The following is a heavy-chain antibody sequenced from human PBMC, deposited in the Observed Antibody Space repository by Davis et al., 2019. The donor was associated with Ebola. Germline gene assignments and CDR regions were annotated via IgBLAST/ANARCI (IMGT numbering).Heavy chain of an antibody. J-gene: IGHJ4*02. CDR3: ARAPNYDVLTGTSSYYFDY. V-gene: IGHV1-18*04. Sequence: ASVKVSFKSSGYTFTSYGLVWVRQAPGLVLEWMGWISGFNTNTNFAQKFQGRVTVSKDTSTNTAYMDLRSLTSDDTAIYYCARAPNYDVLTGTSSYYFDYWGQGTLVTVSS. CDR1: GYTFTSYG. D-gene: IGHD3-9*01. CDR2: ISGFNTNT.